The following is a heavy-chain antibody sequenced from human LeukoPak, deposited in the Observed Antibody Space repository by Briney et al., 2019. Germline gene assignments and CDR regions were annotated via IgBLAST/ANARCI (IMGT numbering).Heavy chain of an antibody. V-gene: IGHV1-8*01. D-gene: IGHD6-13*01. CDR2: LNPNSGNT. CDR1: GYTFTNCD. J-gene: IGHJ4*02. CDR3: ARGQGSHGQQLGDY. Sequence: ASVMVSCKASGYTFTNCDINWVRQATGQGLEWMGWLNPNSGNTGYAQKFQGRVTMTRNISVNTAYMELTSLRSDDTAVYYCARGQGSHGQQLGDYWGQGTLVTVSS.